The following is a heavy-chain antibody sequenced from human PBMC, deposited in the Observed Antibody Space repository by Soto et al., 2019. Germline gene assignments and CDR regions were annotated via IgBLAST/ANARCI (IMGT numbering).Heavy chain of an antibody. V-gene: IGHV4-31*03. CDR3: ARDGTAHCSGTTCYANWFDP. Sequence: SETLSLNCTVSGGSISSGGYYWSWIRHHPGKGLEWIGYIFYSGSTYYNPSLKSRVTISVDTSKNQFSLKLSSVTAADTAVYYCARDGTAHCSGTTCYANWFDPWGKGTLVTVSS. D-gene: IGHD2-15*01. CDR2: IFYSGST. CDR1: GGSISSGGYY. J-gene: IGHJ5*02.